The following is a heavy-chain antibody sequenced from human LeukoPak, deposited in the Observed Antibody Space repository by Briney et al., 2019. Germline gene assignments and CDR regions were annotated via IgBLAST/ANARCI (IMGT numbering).Heavy chain of an antibody. CDR1: GFTFSSYA. CDR3: ASDYPSFHS. D-gene: IGHD3-16*01. Sequence: GGSLRLSCAASGFTFSSYAMSWVRQAPGKGLEWVSVIYSGGSTYYADSVKGRFTISRDRSNNTLFLQMNSLRAEDTAVYYCASDYPSFHSWGQGTLVTVSS. J-gene: IGHJ5*02. CDR2: IYSGGST. V-gene: IGHV3-53*01.